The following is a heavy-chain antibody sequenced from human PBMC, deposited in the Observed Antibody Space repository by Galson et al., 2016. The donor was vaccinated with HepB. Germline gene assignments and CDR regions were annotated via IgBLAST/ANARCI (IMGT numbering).Heavy chain of an antibody. D-gene: IGHD3-3*01. CDR1: GDSITRYY. CDR3: ASDDY. J-gene: IGHJ4*02. CDR2: VYHSGAT. V-gene: IGHV4-59*08. Sequence: SETLSLTCSVSGDSITRYYWSWIRQPPGRGLEWIGYVYHSGATKYNPPLESRVTISVDTSKKQFSLKLSSVTATDTAVYYCASDDYWGQGTLVTVSS.